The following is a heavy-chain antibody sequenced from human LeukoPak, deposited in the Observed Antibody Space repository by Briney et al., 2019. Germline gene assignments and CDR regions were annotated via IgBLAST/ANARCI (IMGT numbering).Heavy chain of an antibody. V-gene: IGHV3-74*01. J-gene: IGHJ4*02. CDR1: GFTFSSYW. Sequence: PGGSLRLSCAASGFTFSSYWMHWVRHTPGKGLVWVSRIKGDGSSTSYADSVKGRFTISRDNAKNTLYLQMNSLRAEDTAVYYCARDEVDGPLLYWGQGTLVTVSS. D-gene: IGHD2-15*01. CDR3: ARDEVDGPLLY. CDR2: IKGDGSST.